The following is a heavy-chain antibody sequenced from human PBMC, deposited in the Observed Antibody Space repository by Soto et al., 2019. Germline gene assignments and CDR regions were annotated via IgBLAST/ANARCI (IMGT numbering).Heavy chain of an antibody. J-gene: IGHJ4*02. CDR3: ARLQPYYGDYFPFDY. CDR2: IYYSGST. Sequence: QVQLQESGPGLVKPSETLSLTCTVSGGSISSYYWSWIRQPPGKGLEWIGYIYYSGSTNYHPSLMSRLTIPVATSKNQFSLQLRSVTAAHTAVYYCARLQPYYGDYFPFDYWGQGTLVTVSS. D-gene: IGHD4-17*01. CDR1: GGSISSYY. V-gene: IGHV4-59*01.